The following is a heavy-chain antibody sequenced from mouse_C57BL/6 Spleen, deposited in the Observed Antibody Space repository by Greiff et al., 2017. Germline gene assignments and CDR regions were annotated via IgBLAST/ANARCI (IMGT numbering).Heavy chain of an antibody. CDR2: ISSGSSTI. Sequence: EVKVVESGGGLVKPGGSLKLSCAASGFTFSDYGMHWVRQAPEKGLEWVAYISSGSSTIYYADTVKGRFTISRDNAKNTLFLQMTSLRSEDTAMYYCARDYGSSYADYFDYWGQGTTLTVSS. J-gene: IGHJ2*01. V-gene: IGHV5-17*01. CDR1: GFTFSDYG. CDR3: ARDYGSSYADYFDY. D-gene: IGHD1-1*01.